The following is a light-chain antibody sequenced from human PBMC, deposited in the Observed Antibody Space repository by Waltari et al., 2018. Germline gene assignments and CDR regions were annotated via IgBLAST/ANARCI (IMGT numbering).Light chain of an antibody. CDR1: QSISIY. CDR2: SAS. Sequence: DIQMTQSPSTLSASVGDRVPITCRASQSISIYLNSYQQKPGKAPTLLIYSASSLQSGVPSRFSCSGSGTDFTLTISSLQPEDFATYYCQQSYSTPRTFGPGTKVDIK. CDR3: QQSYSTPRT. V-gene: IGKV1-39*01. J-gene: IGKJ3*01.